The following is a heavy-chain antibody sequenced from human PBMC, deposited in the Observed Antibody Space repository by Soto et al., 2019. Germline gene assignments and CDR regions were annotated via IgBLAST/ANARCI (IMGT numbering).Heavy chain of an antibody. CDR3: AREKINFIAARTLDY. V-gene: IGHV4-34*01. J-gene: IGHJ4*02. D-gene: IGHD6-6*01. CDR1: GGSFSGYY. CDR2: INHSGST. Sequence: PSETLSLTCAVYGGSFSGYYWSWIRQPPGKGLEWIGEINHSGSTNYNPSLKSRVTISVDTSKNQFSLKLSSVTAADTAVYYCAREKINFIAARTLDYWGQGTLVTVSS.